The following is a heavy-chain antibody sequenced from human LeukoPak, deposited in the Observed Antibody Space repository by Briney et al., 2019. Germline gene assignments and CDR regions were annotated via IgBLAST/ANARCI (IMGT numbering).Heavy chain of an antibody. V-gene: IGHV1-69*13. Sequence: EASVKVSCKASGGTFSSYAISWVRQAPGQGLEWMGGIIPIVGTANYAQKFQGRGTITADGSTSTAYMELSSLRSEDTAVYYCASTTGTVTTGPAYYMDVWGKGTTVTVSS. J-gene: IGHJ6*03. CDR3: ASTTGTVTTGPAYYMDV. CDR2: IIPIVGTA. D-gene: IGHD4-11*01. CDR1: GGTFSSYA.